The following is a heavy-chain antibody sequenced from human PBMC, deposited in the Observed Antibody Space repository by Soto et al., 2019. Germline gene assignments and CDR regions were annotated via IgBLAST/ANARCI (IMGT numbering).Heavy chain of an antibody. CDR1: GGSISSGGYY. CDR3: ARGYCSGGSCYLLRGGLNSFDP. D-gene: IGHD2-15*01. CDR2: IYYSGST. V-gene: IGHV4-31*03. Sequence: SETLSLTCTVSGGSISSGGYYWSWIRQHPGKCLEWIGYIYYSGSTYYNPSLKSRVTISVDTSKNQFSLKLSSVTAADTAVYYCARGYCSGGSCYLLRGGLNSFDPWGQGTLVTVSS. J-gene: IGHJ5*02.